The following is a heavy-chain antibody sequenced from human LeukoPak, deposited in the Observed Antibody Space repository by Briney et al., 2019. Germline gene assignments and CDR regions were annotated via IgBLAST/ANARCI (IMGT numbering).Heavy chain of an antibody. Sequence: GGSLRLSSAASGVTFSRYAMSWVRQAPGKGLEWVSAISVDGSNTYYADSVKGRFTISRDNSKNTLYLQMNSLSAEDTAVYYCAKSYDTSGRRAFDIWGQGTMVTVSS. CDR1: GVTFSRYA. CDR2: ISVDGSNT. D-gene: IGHD3-22*01. CDR3: AKSYDTSGRRAFDI. V-gene: IGHV3-23*01. J-gene: IGHJ3*02.